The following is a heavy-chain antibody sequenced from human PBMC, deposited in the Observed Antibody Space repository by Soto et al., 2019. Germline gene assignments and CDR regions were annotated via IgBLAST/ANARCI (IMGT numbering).Heavy chain of an antibody. CDR3: ARDRDSYYSSGPAY. CDR2: ISAYNGNT. CDR1: GYSFTSYG. J-gene: IGHJ4*02. D-gene: IGHD6-19*01. Sequence: ASVKVSCKASGYSFTSYGVTWVRQAPGQGLEWMGWISAYNGNTNYAQKFQGRVTMTTDTPTSTVYMELRSLRSDDTAVYFCARDRDSYYSSGPAYWGQGALVTVSS. V-gene: IGHV1-18*01.